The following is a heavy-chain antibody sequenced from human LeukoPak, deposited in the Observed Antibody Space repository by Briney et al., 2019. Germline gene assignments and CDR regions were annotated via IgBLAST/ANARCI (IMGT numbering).Heavy chain of an antibody. V-gene: IGHV3-48*03. Sequence: PGGSLRLPCAASGFTFSSYEMNWVRQAPGKGLEWVSYISSSGSTIYYADSVKGRFTISRDNAKNSLYLQMNSLRAEDTAVYYCAREARHGSYHPNNDYWGQGTLVTVSS. D-gene: IGHD1-26*01. CDR3: AREARHGSYHPNNDY. CDR1: GFTFSSYE. J-gene: IGHJ4*02. CDR2: ISSSGSTI.